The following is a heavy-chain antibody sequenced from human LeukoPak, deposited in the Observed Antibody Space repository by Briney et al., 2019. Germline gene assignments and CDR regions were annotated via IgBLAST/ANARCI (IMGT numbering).Heavy chain of an antibody. CDR3: ARLIRATNGMDV. V-gene: IGHV4-30-2*01. CDR2: IYHSGNT. J-gene: IGHJ6*02. Sequence: LRLSCAASGFTFSSYWMSWIRQPPGKGLEWIGYIYHSGNTYYNPSLKSRVTISIDRSKNQFSLKLSSVTAADTAVYYCARLIRATNGMDVWGQGTTVTVSS. CDR1: GFTFSSYW. D-gene: IGHD1-26*01.